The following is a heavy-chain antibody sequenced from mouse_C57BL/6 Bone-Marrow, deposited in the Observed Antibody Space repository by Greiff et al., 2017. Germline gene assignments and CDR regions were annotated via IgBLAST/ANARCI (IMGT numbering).Heavy chain of an antibody. CDR1: GYTFTDYE. Sequence: QVQLKQSGAELVRPGASVTLSCKASGYTFTDYEMHWVKQTPVHGLEWIGAIDPETGGTAYNQKFKGKAILTADKSSSTAYMELRSLTSEDSAVYYCTRRCNGVAWFAYWGQGTLVTVSA. CDR3: TRRCNGVAWFAY. CDR2: IDPETGGT. D-gene: IGHD1-1*01. J-gene: IGHJ3*01. V-gene: IGHV1-15*01.